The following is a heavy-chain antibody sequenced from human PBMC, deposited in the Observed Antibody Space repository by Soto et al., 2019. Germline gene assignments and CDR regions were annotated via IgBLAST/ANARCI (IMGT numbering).Heavy chain of an antibody. J-gene: IGHJ4*02. CDR3: ARDSGGHDTYYYDSSGYYQIDD. D-gene: IGHD3-22*01. CDR2: IYYSGST. CDR1: GGSVGSGSYY. V-gene: IGHV4-61*01. Sequence: SETLSLTCTVSGGSVGSGSYYWSWIRQPPGKGLEWIGYIYYSGSTNYNPSLKSRVTISVDTSKNQFSLKLSSVTAADTAVYYCARDSGGHDTYYYDSSGYYQIDDWGQGTLVTVS.